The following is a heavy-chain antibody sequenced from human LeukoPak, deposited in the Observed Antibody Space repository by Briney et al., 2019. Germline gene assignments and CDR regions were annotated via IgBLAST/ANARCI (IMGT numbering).Heavy chain of an antibody. Sequence: GGSLGLSCAASGFTFSSYEMNWVRQAPGKGLEWVSYISSSGSTIYYADSVKGRFTISRDNAKNSLYLQMNSLRAEDTAVYYCARDYSGWSLDPWGQGTLVTVSS. V-gene: IGHV3-48*03. CDR2: ISSSGSTI. CDR1: GFTFSSYE. D-gene: IGHD5-12*01. CDR3: ARDYSGWSLDP. J-gene: IGHJ5*02.